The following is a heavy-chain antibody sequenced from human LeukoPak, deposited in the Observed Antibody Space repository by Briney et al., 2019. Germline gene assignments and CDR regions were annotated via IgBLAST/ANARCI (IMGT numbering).Heavy chain of an antibody. V-gene: IGHV3-23*01. CDR1: GFIFSQYA. Sequence: GGSLRLSCAASGFIFSQYAVVWGRQAPGKGLEGVSGIWGRGADTRYADAVKGRCTISRDNCKNTLYLQTNSLGADDTAVYYCGRAPNGDYVGAFEFWGQGTMVTVSS. CDR3: GRAPNGDYVGAFEF. D-gene: IGHD4-17*01. J-gene: IGHJ3*01. CDR2: IWGRGADT.